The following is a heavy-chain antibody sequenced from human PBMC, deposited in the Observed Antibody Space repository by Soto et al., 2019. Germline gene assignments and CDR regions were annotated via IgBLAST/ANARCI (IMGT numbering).Heavy chain of an antibody. J-gene: IGHJ4*02. CDR3: VRTTTYSNYYFDY. V-gene: IGHV4-59*01. CDR1: GGSISSYY. CDR2: IYYSGST. D-gene: IGHD4-4*01. Sequence: SETLSLTCTVSGGSISSYYWSWIRQPPGKGLEWIGYIYYSGSTNYNPSLKSRVTISVDTSKNQFSLKLGSVTAADTAVYYCVRTTTYSNYYFDYWGQGTLVTVSS.